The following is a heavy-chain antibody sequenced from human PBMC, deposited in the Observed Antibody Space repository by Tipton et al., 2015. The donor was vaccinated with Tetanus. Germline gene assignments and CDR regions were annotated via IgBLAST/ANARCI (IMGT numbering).Heavy chain of an antibody. V-gene: IGHV1-3*01. CDR3: ARDNGGYDLFSLYGMDV. CDR2: INAGNGNT. D-gene: IGHD5-12*01. J-gene: IGHJ6*02. CDR1: GYTFTSYA. Sequence: QLVQSGSELKKPGASVKVSCKASGYTFTSYAMHWVRQAPGQRLEWMGWINAGNGNTKYSQKFQGRVTITRDTSASTAYMELSSLRSEDTAVYYCARDNGGYDLFSLYGMDVWGQGTTVTVSS.